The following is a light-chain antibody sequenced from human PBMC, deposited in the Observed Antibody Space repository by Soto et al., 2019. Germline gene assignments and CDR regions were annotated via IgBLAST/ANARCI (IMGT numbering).Light chain of an antibody. Sequence: DIQLAQSPSSLSASVGDTVTITCRSSQSISTYLNWWQHKPGTAPRLLISSASNLHTGVPSRFSGGGSGAAFTLTIRSLQPEDSATYFCQQNFNIILTFGGGTKVDIK. J-gene: IGKJ4*01. V-gene: IGKV1-39*01. CDR3: QQNFNIILT. CDR1: QSISTY. CDR2: SAS.